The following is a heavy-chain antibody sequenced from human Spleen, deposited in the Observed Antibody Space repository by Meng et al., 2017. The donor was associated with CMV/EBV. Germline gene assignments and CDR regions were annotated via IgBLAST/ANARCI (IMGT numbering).Heavy chain of an antibody. Sequence: ASVKVSCKASGYTFTEFYIHWVRQAPGQGLEWMGCINPRNGVANYTQKFQGRFTMTRDTSINTASMELSRLRSDDTAVYYCARECWGGDCSSDYWGQGTLVTVSS. V-gene: IGHV1-2*02. CDR2: INPRNGVA. J-gene: IGHJ4*02. CDR3: ARECWGGDCSSDY. CDR1: GYTFTEFY. D-gene: IGHD2-21*01.